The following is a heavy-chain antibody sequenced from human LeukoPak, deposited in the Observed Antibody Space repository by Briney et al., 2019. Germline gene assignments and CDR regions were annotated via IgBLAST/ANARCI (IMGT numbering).Heavy chain of an antibody. CDR2: IYYSGNT. CDR1: AASISSGPYS. Sequence: SETLSLTCTVSAASISSGPYSWGWIRQPPGKGPEWIGTIYYSGNTYYSPSLRSRVTISVDTSKNQFSLKLTSMTAADTAVYYCVRHGLISSGWSHWFDPWGQGTRVTVSS. J-gene: IGHJ5*02. V-gene: IGHV4-39*01. D-gene: IGHD6-13*01. CDR3: VRHGLISSGWSHWFDP.